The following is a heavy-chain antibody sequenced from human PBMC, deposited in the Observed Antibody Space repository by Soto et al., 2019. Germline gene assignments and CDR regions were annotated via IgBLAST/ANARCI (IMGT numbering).Heavy chain of an antibody. D-gene: IGHD5-18*01. CDR1: GGSISSSSYY. V-gene: IGHV4-39*01. J-gene: IGHJ5*02. CDR2: IYYSGST. CDR3: ARHSRGYSYEGNWFDP. Sequence: ASETLSLTCTVSGGSISSSSYYWGWIRQPPGKGLEWIGSIYYSGSTYYNPSLKSRVTISVDTSKNQFSLKLSSVTAADTAVYYCARHSRGYSYEGNWFDPWGQGTLVTVSS.